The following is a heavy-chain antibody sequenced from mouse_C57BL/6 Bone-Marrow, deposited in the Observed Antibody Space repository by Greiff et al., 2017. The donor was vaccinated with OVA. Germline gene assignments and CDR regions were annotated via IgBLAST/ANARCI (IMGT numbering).Heavy chain of an antibody. D-gene: IGHD1-1*01. J-gene: IGHJ2*01. CDR3: YYGSSYY. CDR1: GYTFTSYW. Sequence: QVQRQQPGAELVKPGASLKLSCKASGYTFTSYWMQWVKQRPGQGLEWTGEIDPSDSYTNYNQKFKGKATLTVDTSSSTAYMQLSSLTSEDSAVYYCYYGSSYYWGQGTTLTVSS. V-gene: IGHV1-50*01. CDR2: IDPSDSYT.